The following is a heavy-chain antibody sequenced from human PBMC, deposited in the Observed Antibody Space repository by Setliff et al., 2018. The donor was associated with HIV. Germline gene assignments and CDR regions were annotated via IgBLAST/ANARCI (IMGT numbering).Heavy chain of an antibody. J-gene: IGHJ6*02. V-gene: IGHV4-59*11. CDR3: ARDQGLELRGDYYYYGMDV. CDR1: GGSIRSHY. D-gene: IGHD1-7*01. CDR2: SYHTGST. Sequence: PSETLSLTCTVSGGSIRSHYWSWIRQPPGKGLEWIGSSYHTGSTHYNPSLKSRTTMSLDTSRNQVSLKLSSVSAADTAVYYCARDQGLELRGDYYYYGMDVWGQGTTVTVSS.